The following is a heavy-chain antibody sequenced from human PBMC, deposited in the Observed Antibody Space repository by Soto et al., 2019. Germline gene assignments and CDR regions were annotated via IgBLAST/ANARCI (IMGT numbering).Heavy chain of an antibody. V-gene: IGHV3-30*04. CDR3: ARVRDSDGYYAFDY. CDR2: ISYDGSKT. Sequence: QVQLVESGGGVVQPGRSLRLSCAASGFTFRSYVMHWVRQAPGKGLEGVAVISYDGSKTYYADSVKGRFTISRDNSNNTLYLEMNSLGVEDTAVFYCARVRDSDGYYAFDYWGQGTLVTVSS. CDR1: GFTFRSYV. J-gene: IGHJ4*02. D-gene: IGHD3-22*01.